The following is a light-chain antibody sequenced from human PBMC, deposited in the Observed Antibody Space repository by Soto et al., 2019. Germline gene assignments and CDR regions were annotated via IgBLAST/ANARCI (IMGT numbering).Light chain of an antibody. Sequence: EIVMTQSPATLSVSPGERATHFCRAIQSVSSNFLAWYQQKPGQAPRLLIHGASTRATGIPARFSGSGSGTEFTLTISSLQSEDFAVYYCQQYSAWPLTFGGGTKVDIK. J-gene: IGKJ4*01. CDR1: QSVSSN. CDR3: QQYSAWPLT. CDR2: GAS. V-gene: IGKV3-15*01.